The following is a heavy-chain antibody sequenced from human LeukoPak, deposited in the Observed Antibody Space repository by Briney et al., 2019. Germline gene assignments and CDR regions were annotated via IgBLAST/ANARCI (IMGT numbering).Heavy chain of an antibody. CDR1: GFSFISYG. CDR2: ISDDGRRK. Sequence: GGSLRLSCAASGFSFISYGMHWVRQAPGKGLEWVGVISDDGRRKDYADSVKGRFTISRDNSKNTLYLQMNSLRAEDTAVYYCAKDLNFAARSGTFDYWGQGTLVTVSS. J-gene: IGHJ4*02. V-gene: IGHV3-30*18. CDR3: AKDLNFAARSGTFDY. D-gene: IGHD6-6*01.